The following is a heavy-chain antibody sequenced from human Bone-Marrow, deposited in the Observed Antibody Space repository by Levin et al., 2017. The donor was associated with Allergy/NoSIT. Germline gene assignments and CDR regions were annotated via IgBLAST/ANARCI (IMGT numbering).Heavy chain of an antibody. CDR2: IGGNSHYV. Sequence: GGSLRLSCRGSGFDFNTHDMNWVRQAPGQGLEWVSSIGGNSHYVYYADSVKGRFSISRDNAKNSMFLHMNSLRVEDTAVYYCARSQGRSGWSYYYYGMDVWGRGTTLTVSS. CDR1: GFDFNTHD. D-gene: IGHD6-19*01. CDR3: ARSQGRSGWSYYYYGMDV. V-gene: IGHV3-21*06. J-gene: IGHJ6*02.